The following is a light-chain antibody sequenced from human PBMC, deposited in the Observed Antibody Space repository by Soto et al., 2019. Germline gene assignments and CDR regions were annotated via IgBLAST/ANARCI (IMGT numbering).Light chain of an antibody. CDR3: SSYTSSSTYV. J-gene: IGLJ1*01. Sequence: QSVLTQPASVSGSPGQSITIACTGTSSDVGSYNYVSWYQQEPGKAPKPMISNVSNRPPGVSNRFSGSKSGNTASLTISGLQAEDEADYYCSSYTSSSTYVFGTGTKVTVL. CDR2: NVS. CDR1: SSDVGSYNY. V-gene: IGLV2-14*01.